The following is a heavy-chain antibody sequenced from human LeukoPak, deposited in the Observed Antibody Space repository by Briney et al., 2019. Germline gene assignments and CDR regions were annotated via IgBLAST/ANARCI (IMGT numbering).Heavy chain of an antibody. CDR2: IYSGGST. J-gene: IGHJ3*02. D-gene: IGHD2-15*01. Sequence: PGGSLRLSXAASGFTVSSNYMSWVRQPPGKGLEWVSVIYSGGSTYYADSVKSRFTISRDTSKNTLYLQMNSLRAEDTAVYYCARERLRDAFDIWGQGTLVTVSS. CDR1: GFTVSSNY. V-gene: IGHV3-53*01. CDR3: ARERLRDAFDI.